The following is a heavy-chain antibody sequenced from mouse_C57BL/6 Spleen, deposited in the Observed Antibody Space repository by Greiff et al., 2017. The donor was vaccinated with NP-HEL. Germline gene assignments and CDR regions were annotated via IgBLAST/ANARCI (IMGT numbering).Heavy chain of an antibody. CDR2: IWRGGST. Sequence: VKLVESGPGLVQPSQSLSISCTASGFSLTSYGVHWVRQSPGKGLEWLGVIWRGGSTAYNAAFISRLSISKDNSKSQVFLKMNSLQADDTAIYYCARNWGGGAMDYWGQGTSVTVSS. V-gene: IGHV2-2*01. CDR1: GFSLTSYG. CDR3: ARNWGGGAMDY. J-gene: IGHJ4*01. D-gene: IGHD1-1*02.